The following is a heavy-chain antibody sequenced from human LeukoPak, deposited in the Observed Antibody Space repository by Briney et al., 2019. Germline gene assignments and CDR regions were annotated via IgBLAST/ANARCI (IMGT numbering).Heavy chain of an antibody. V-gene: IGHV3-30*02. CDR2: IRYDGSNK. D-gene: IGHD3-22*01. Sequence: GGSLRLSCAASGFTFRSYGMHWVRQAPGKGLEWVAFIRYDGSNKYYADSVKGRFTISKDNSKNTLYLQMSSLRPEDTAVYYCASDGSSTDYYSIYYIDSWGQGTLVTVSS. CDR1: GFTFRSYG. CDR3: ASDGSSTDYYSIYYIDS. J-gene: IGHJ4*02.